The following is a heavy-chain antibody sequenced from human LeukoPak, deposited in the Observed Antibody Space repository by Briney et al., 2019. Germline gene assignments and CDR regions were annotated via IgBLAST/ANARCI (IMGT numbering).Heavy chain of an antibody. Sequence: PSETLSLTCTVSGGSISSYYWSWIRQPPGKGLEWIGSIYYSGSTYYNPSLKSRVTISVDTSKNQFSLKLSSVTAADTAVYYCARLTMVRGFDPWGQGTLVTVSS. CDR3: ARLTMVRGFDP. V-gene: IGHV4-59*05. J-gene: IGHJ5*02. CDR2: IYYSGST. D-gene: IGHD3-10*01. CDR1: GGSISSYY.